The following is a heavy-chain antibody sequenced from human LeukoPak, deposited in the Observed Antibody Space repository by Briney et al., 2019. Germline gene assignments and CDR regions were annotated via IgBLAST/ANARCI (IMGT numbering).Heavy chain of an antibody. CDR3: ATARIVVVITGWFDP. D-gene: IGHD3-22*01. CDR2: IYYSGST. CDR1: GGSISSSSYY. Sequence: SETLSLTCTVSGGSISSSSYYWGWIRQPPGKGLEWIGSIYYSGSTYYNPSLKSRVTISVDTSKNQFSLKLSSVTAADTAVYYCATARIVVVITGWFDPWGQGTLVTVSS. J-gene: IGHJ5*02. V-gene: IGHV4-39*01.